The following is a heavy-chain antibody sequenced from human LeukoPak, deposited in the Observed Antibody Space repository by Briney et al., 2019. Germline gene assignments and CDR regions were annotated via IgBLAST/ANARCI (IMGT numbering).Heavy chain of an antibody. V-gene: IGHV4-34*01. CDR2: INHSGST. CDR3: ARVYYYGSGNRPYYYYMDV. J-gene: IGHJ6*03. Sequence: SETLSLTCAVYGGSFSGYHWSWIRQPPGKGLEWIGEINHSGSTNYNPSLKSRVTISVDTSKNQFSLKLSSVTAADTAVYYCARVYYYGSGNRPYYYYMDVWGKGTTVTISS. CDR1: GGSFSGYH. D-gene: IGHD3-10*01.